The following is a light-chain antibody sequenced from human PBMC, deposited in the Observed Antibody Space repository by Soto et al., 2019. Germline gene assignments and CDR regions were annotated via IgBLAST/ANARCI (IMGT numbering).Light chain of an antibody. CDR1: QSIISY. CDR3: QQSYSTLWT. Sequence: DIQMTQSPCSLSASVGDRVTSTCRASQSIISYLNWYQQKPGKAHKLLIYAASSLQSGVPSRFSGSGSGTDFTLTISSLQPEDFATYYCQQSYSTLWTFGQGTKVDIK. J-gene: IGKJ1*01. CDR2: AAS. V-gene: IGKV1-39*01.